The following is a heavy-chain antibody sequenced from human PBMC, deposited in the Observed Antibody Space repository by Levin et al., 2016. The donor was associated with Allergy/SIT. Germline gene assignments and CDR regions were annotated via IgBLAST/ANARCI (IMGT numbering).Heavy chain of an antibody. J-gene: IGHJ6*02. Sequence: VRQMPGKGLEWVANIKQDGSEKYYVDSVKGRFTISRDNAKNSLYLQMNSLRAEDTAVYYCARDHLPVITMIVVVTPAPMDVWGQGTTVTVSS. CDR2: IKQDGSEK. CDR3: ARDHLPVITMIVVVTPAPMDV. D-gene: IGHD3-22*01. V-gene: IGHV3-7*04.